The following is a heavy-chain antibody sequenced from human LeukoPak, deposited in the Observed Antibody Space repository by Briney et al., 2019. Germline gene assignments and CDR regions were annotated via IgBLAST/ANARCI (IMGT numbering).Heavy chain of an antibody. V-gene: IGHV1-24*01. CDR3: ATDLKGDYVSVTDY. Sequence: GAPVKVSCKVSGYTLTELSMHWVRQAPGKGLERMGGFDPEDGETIYAQKFQGRVTMTEDTSTDTAYMELSSLRSEDTAVYYCATDLKGDYVSVTDYWGQGTLVTVSS. CDR2: FDPEDGET. J-gene: IGHJ4*02. CDR1: GYTLTELS. D-gene: IGHD4-17*01.